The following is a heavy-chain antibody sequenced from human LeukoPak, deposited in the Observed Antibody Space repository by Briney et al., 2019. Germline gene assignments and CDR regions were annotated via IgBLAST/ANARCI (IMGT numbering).Heavy chain of an antibody. CDR3: AKRPSSGWYSIDY. D-gene: IGHD6-19*01. V-gene: IGHV3-30*18. Sequence: GGSLRLSCAASGFTFSSYAMSWVRQAPGKGLEWVAVISYDGSNKYYADSVKGRFTISRDNSKNTLYLQMNSLRAEDTAVYYCAKRPSSGWYSIDYWGQGTLVTVSS. CDR1: GFTFSSYA. J-gene: IGHJ4*02. CDR2: ISYDGSNK.